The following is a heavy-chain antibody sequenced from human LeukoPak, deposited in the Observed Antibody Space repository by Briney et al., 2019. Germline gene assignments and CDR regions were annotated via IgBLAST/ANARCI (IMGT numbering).Heavy chain of an antibody. CDR1: GFTFSSYS. D-gene: IGHD6-13*01. Sequence: GGSLRLSCAASGFTFSSYSMNWVRQAPGKGLEWVSSISSSSSYIYYADSVKGRFTISRDNAKNSLYLQMNSLRAEDTAVYYCARPYSSSWYFDYWGQGTLVTVSS. V-gene: IGHV3-21*01. CDR3: ARPYSSSWYFDY. CDR2: ISSSSSYI. J-gene: IGHJ4*02.